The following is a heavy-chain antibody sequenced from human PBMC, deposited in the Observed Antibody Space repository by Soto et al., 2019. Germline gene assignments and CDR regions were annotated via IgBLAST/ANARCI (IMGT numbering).Heavy chain of an antibody. CDR1: GASISSSSYY. CDR3: VRGSGKYYYGMDV. J-gene: IGHJ6*02. CDR2: IYYSGST. Sequence: QLQLQESGPGLVKPSETLSLTCTVSGASISSSSYYWGWIRQPPGKRLEWIGSIYYSGSTYYNPSLKRRVTISVDTSKNQFSLKLSSVTAADTAVYYCVRGSGKYYYGMDVWGQGTTVTVSS. D-gene: IGHD3-10*01. V-gene: IGHV4-39*01.